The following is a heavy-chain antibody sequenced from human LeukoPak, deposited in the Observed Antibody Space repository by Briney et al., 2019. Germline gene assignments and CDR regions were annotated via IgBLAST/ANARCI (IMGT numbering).Heavy chain of an antibody. CDR2: IYSGGST. J-gene: IGHJ4*02. Sequence: QPGGSLRLSCAASGFTVSSNHMNWVRQAPGKGLEWVSVIYSGGSTYYADSVKGRFNIYSHNSKNTLYLQMNSLRAEDTAVYYCARDQSSGGVDYWGQGTMVTVSS. CDR1: GFTVSSNH. CDR3: ARDQSSGGVDY. V-gene: IGHV3-53*04. D-gene: IGHD3-10*01.